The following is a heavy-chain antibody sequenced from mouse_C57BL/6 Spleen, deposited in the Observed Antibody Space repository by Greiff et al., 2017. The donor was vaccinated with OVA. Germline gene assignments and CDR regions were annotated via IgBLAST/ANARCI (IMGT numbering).Heavy chain of an antibody. Sequence: VQLQQSGAELVRPGASVKLSCTASGFNIKDDYMHWVKQRPEQGLEWIGWIDPENGDTEYASKFQGKATITADTSSNTAYLQLSSLTSEDTAVYYCTTGTGVPNFDYWGQGTTLTVSS. V-gene: IGHV14-4*01. CDR1: GFNIKDDY. CDR3: TTGTGVPNFDY. CDR2: IDPENGDT. J-gene: IGHJ2*01. D-gene: IGHD1-1*01.